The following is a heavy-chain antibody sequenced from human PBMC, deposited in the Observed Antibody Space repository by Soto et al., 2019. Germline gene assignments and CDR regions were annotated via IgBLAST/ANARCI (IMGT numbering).Heavy chain of an antibody. V-gene: IGHV1-18*01. Sequence: ASVKVSCKASGYTFTSYGISWVRQAPGQGLEWMGWISAYNGNTNYAQKLQGRVTMTTDTSTSTAYMELRSLRSDDTAVYYCASFYCSSTSCARDRFAPWGQGTLVTVSS. D-gene: IGHD2-2*01. J-gene: IGHJ5*02. CDR1: GYTFTSYG. CDR2: ISAYNGNT. CDR3: ASFYCSSTSCARDRFAP.